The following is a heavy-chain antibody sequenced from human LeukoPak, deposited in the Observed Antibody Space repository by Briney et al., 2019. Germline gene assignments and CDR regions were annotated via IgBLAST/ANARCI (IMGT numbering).Heavy chain of an antibody. CDR3: TRPNCSGGSCYQDY. CDR1: GFTFSGSA. Sequence: GGSLRLSCAASGFTFSGSAMHWVRQAPGKGLEWVGRIRSKANSYATAYAASVKGRFTISRDDSKNTAYLQMNSLKTEDTAVYYCTRPNCSGGSCYQDYWGQGTLVTVSS. J-gene: IGHJ4*02. D-gene: IGHD2-15*01. CDR2: IRSKANSYAT. V-gene: IGHV3-73*01.